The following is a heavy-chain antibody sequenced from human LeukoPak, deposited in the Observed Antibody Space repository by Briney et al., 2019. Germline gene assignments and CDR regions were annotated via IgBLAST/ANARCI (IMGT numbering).Heavy chain of an antibody. CDR1: AYTVSNYD. D-gene: IGHD1/OR15-1a*01. Sequence: GASGKVSCKASAYTVSNYDIQGVRQAAGQGLEGRGWIDPNSGNTGYAQKFQGRVTITWDTSITTAYMELSSLRSEDTAVYYCATRVRPPIGDSYDWYFDLWGRGTLVTVSS. V-gene: IGHV1-8*03. CDR3: ATRVRPPIGDSYDWYFDL. J-gene: IGHJ2*01. CDR2: IDPNSGNT.